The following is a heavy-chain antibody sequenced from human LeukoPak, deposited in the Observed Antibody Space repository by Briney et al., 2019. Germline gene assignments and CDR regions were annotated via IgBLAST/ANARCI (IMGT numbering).Heavy chain of an antibody. V-gene: IGHV1-18*01. CDR2: ISAYNGNT. CDR3: ARVTQTDYDFDY. Sequence: ASVKVSCKASGYTFTSYGISWVRQAPGQGLEWMGWISAYNGNTDYAQKLQGRVTMTTDTSTSTACMGLRSLRSDDTAVYYCARVTQTDYDFDYWGQGTLVTVSS. J-gene: IGHJ4*02. CDR1: GYTFTSYG. D-gene: IGHD4-17*01.